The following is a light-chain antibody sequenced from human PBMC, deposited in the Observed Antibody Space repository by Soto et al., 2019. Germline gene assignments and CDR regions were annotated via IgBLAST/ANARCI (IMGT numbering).Light chain of an antibody. CDR1: QSISNW. CDR3: QQYTSYPGT. Sequence: DIQMTQSPSTLSASVGDRVTITCRASQSISNWMAWYQQKPGKVPKLLIYDASSLESGVPSRFSGSGSGTEFALTLSSLQPDDFATYYCQQYTSYPGTFCQGTKVEIK. CDR2: DAS. V-gene: IGKV1-5*01. J-gene: IGKJ1*01.